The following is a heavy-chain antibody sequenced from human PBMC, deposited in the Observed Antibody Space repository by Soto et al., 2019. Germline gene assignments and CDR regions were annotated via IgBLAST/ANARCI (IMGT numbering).Heavy chain of an antibody. Sequence: PGGSLRLSCAASGFTFSDSAIHWVRQASGKGLEWVGRIRNKVNTYATAYAASVKGRFTISRDDSMNTTYLQMNSLKTEDTAVYYCTLPRYWTAMAPFDYWGQGTXVTVSS. D-gene: IGHD5-18*01. CDR2: IRNKVNTYAT. V-gene: IGHV3-73*01. CDR3: TLPRYWTAMAPFDY. CDR1: GFTFSDSA. J-gene: IGHJ4*02.